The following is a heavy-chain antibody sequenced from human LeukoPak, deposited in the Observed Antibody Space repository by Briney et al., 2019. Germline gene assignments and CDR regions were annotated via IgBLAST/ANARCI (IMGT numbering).Heavy chain of an antibody. Sequence: PGGSLRLSCGASGFTFSQYGMHWVRQAPGKGLEWVAIIWSDGSHEKYADSVKGRFTISRDNTNSTLYLQMNSLRAEDTAVYYCAKTRGGIVGADFDSWGQRTLVSVSS. CDR1: GFTFSQYG. CDR3: AKTRGGIVGADFDS. CDR2: IWSDGSHE. J-gene: IGHJ4*02. V-gene: IGHV3-33*03. D-gene: IGHD1-26*01.